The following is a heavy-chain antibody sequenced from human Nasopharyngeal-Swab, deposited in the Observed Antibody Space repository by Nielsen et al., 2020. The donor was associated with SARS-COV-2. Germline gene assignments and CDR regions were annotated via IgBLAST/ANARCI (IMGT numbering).Heavy chain of an antibody. J-gene: IGHJ6*03. D-gene: IGHD3-10*01. CDR3: ARGSMVRGVIEHYYYYYMDV. V-gene: IGHV1-3*01. Sequence: ASVKVSCKASGYTFTSYAMHWVRQAPGQRLEWMGWINAGNGNTKYSQKFQGRVIITWDTSASTAYMELSSLRSEDTAVYYCARGSMVRGVIEHYYYYYMDVWGKGTTVTVSS. CDR2: INAGNGNT. CDR1: GYTFTSYA.